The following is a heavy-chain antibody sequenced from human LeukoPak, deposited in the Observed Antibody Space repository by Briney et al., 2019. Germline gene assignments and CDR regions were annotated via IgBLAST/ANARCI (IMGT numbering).Heavy chain of an antibody. J-gene: IGHJ6*02. D-gene: IGHD2-15*01. V-gene: IGHV3-30*02. CDR2: IRYDGSNK. CDR1: GFTFSSYG. Sequence: GGSLRLSCAASGFTFSSYGMHWVRQAPGKGLEWVAFIRYDGSNKYYADSVKGRFTISRDNSKNTLYLQMNSLRAEDTAVYYCARGAASHYYYYGMDVWGQGTTVTVSS. CDR3: ARGAASHYYYYGMDV.